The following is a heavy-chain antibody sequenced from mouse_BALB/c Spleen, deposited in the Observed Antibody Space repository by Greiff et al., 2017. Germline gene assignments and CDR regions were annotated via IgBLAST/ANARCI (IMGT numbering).Heavy chain of an antibody. D-gene: IGHD1-2*01. Sequence: EVKLQESGAELVKPGASVELSCTASGFNIKDTYMHWVKQRPEQGLEWIGRIDPANGNTKYDPKFQGKATITADTSSNTAYLQLSSLTSEDTAVYYCAGLRPHYYAMDYWGQGTSVTVSS. CDR1: GFNIKDTY. CDR2: IDPANGNT. V-gene: IGHV14-3*02. CDR3: AGLRPHYYAMDY. J-gene: IGHJ4*01.